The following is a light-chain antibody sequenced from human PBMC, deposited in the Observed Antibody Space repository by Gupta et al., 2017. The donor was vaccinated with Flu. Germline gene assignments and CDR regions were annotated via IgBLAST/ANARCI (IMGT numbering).Light chain of an antibody. CDR1: SGHSSYA. V-gene: IGLV4-69*01. Sequence: QLVLTQSPSASASLAASVKLTCTLSSGHSSYAIAWHQQQPEKGPRYLMKLNSDGSHSKGDGIPDRFSGSSSGAERYLTTSSLQAEDEADYYCQTWGTGIWVFGGGTKLTVL. CDR2: LNSDGSH. J-gene: IGLJ3*02. CDR3: QTWGTGIWV.